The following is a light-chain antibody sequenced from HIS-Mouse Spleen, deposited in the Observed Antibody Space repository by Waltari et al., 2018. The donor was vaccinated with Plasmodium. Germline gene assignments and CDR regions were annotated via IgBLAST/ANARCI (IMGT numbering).Light chain of an antibody. CDR2: EDS. CDR3: YSTDSSGNHRV. V-gene: IGLV3-10*01. J-gene: IGLJ3*02. CDR1: ALPKKY. Sequence: SYELTQPPSVSVSPGQTARIACSGDALPKKYAYGYQQKSGQAPFLVIYEDSKRPSGIPERFSGSSSGTMATLTISGAQVEDEADYYCYSTDSSGNHRVFGGGTKLTVL.